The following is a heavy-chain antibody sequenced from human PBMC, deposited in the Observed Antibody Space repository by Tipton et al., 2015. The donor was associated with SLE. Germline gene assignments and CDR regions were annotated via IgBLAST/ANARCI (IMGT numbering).Heavy chain of an antibody. J-gene: IGHJ3*02. Sequence: LRLSCTVSGGSISSHYWSWIRQPPGKGLEWIGYIYYSGSTNYNPSLKSRVTISIDTSKNQFSLNLSSVNAADTAVYYCARWDVGTGGFDIGGEGTVVAVSA. CDR3: ARWDVGTGGFDI. CDR2: IYYSGST. CDR1: GGSISSHY. V-gene: IGHV4-59*11. D-gene: IGHD1-26*01.